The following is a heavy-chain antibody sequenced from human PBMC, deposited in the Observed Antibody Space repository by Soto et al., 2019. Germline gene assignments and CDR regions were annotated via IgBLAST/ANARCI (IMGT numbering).Heavy chain of an antibody. CDR2: ISANNGNT. J-gene: IGHJ4*02. Sequence: ASVEVSCNASGYTLTSYGISWVRQAPGQGLEWMGWISANNGNTNYAQKLQGRVTMTTDTSTNTAYMELRSLRSDDTAVYYCARPLQQLAPNFDYWGQGTLVTVSS. V-gene: IGHV1-18*01. CDR3: ARPLQQLAPNFDY. D-gene: IGHD6-13*01. CDR1: GYTLTSYG.